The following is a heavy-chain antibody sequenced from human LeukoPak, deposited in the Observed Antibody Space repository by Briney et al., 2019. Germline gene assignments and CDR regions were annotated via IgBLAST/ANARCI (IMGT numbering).Heavy chain of an antibody. CDR1: GGPISSYY. J-gene: IGHJ1*01. CDR2: ISYSGST. V-gene: IGHV4-59*01. Sequence: ASETLSLTCSVSGGPISSYYWSWIRQPPGKRLEWIGYISYSGSTLYNPSLESRVTISVDTSKNQFSLKLSSVTAADTAVYYCASLGSGYNDFWSGSPGYFQHWGQGTLVTVSS. D-gene: IGHD3-3*01. CDR3: ASLGSGYNDFWSGSPGYFQH.